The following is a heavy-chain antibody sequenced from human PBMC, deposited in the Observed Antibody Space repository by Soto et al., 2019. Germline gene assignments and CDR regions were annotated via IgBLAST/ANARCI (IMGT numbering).Heavy chain of an antibody. D-gene: IGHD6-13*01. V-gene: IGHV1-18*01. Sequence: QVQLVQSEGEVKKPGASVKISCRASGYTFTSYAINWVRQAPGQGLEWMGWISAHSGNTNYAQKVQGRVTMPTDTSTSTAYMELRSLRSDVTAIYYCARIAASGIVHDFDFWGQGNLVTVSS. CDR1: GYTFTSYA. J-gene: IGHJ4*02. CDR2: ISAHSGNT. CDR3: ARIAASGIVHDFDF.